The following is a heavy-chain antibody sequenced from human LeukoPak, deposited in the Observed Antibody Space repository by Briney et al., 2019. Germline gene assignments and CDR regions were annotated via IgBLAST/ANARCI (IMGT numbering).Heavy chain of an antibody. V-gene: IGHV4-59*08. D-gene: IGHD3-10*01. CDR3: ARGGITWTY. Sequence: TSETLSLTCTVSGGSISSYYWSWIRQPPGKGPEWIGYIYYSGSTNYNPSLKSRVTISVDTSKNQFSLKLSSVTAADTAVYYCARGGITWTYWGQGTLVTVSS. J-gene: IGHJ4*02. CDR1: GGSISSYY. CDR2: IYYSGST.